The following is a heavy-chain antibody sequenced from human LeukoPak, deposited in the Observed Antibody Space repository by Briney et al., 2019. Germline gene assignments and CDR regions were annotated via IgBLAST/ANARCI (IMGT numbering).Heavy chain of an antibody. CDR3: AKDRFAGATRYYFDY. D-gene: IGHD1-26*01. CDR1: GFTFSSYG. CDR2: ISYDGSNK. V-gene: IGHV3-30*18. J-gene: IGHJ4*02. Sequence: VGSLRLSCAASGFTFSSYGMHWVRQAPGKGLERVAVISYDGSNKSYSDSVKGRFTISRDNSKNTVYLQMNSLRAEDTAVYYCAKDRFAGATRYYFDYWGQGTLVTVSS.